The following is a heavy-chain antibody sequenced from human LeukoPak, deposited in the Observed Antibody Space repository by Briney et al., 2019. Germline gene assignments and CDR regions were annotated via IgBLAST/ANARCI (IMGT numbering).Heavy chain of an antibody. J-gene: IGHJ4*02. CDR3: ARTGVDYGDYYFDY. V-gene: IGHV1-2*02. Sequence: ASVKVSCKASGYTFTGYYIHWVRQAPGQGLEWVGWINPNSGDTNYALKFQGRVTMTWDTSISTAYMELSRLRSDDTAVYYCARTGVDYGDYYFDYWGQGTLVTVSS. D-gene: IGHD4-17*01. CDR2: INPNSGDT. CDR1: GYTFTGYY.